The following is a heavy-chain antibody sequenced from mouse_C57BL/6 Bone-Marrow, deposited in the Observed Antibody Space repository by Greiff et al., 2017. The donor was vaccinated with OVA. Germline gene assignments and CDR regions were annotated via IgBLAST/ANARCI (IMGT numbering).Heavy chain of an antibody. CDR1: GYTFTSYW. CDR2: IYPGSGST. CDR3: ARGSGYVIYYAMDY. D-gene: IGHD3-2*02. J-gene: IGHJ4*01. Sequence: QVQLQQPGAELVKPGASVKMSCKASGYTFTSYWITWVKQRLGQGLEWIGDIYPGSGSTNYNEKFKSKATLTVDTSSSTAYMQLSSLTSEDSAVYYCARGSGYVIYYAMDYWGQGTSVTVSS. V-gene: IGHV1-55*01.